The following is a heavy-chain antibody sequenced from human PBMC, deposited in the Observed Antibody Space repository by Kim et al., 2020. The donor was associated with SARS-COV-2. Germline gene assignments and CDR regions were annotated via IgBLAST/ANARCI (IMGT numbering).Heavy chain of an antibody. V-gene: IGHV1-69*13. CDR2: IIPIFGTA. J-gene: IGHJ4*02. CDR1: GGTFSSYA. CDR3: ARAPRYDFWSGALFDY. D-gene: IGHD3-3*01. Sequence: SVKVSCKASGGTFSSYAISWVRQAPGQGLEWMGGIIPIFGTANYAQKFQGRVTITADESTSTAYMELSSLRSEDTAVYYCARAPRYDFWSGALFDYWGQGTLVTVSS.